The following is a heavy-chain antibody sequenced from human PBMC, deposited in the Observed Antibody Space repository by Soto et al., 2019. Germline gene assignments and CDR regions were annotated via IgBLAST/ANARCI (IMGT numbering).Heavy chain of an antibody. CDR1: GGSISSYF. CDR2: IYYSGST. Sequence: PSETLSLTCTVSGGSISSYFWNWIRQPPGKGLEWIGYIYYSGSTNYNPSLKSRVTISVDTSKNQFSLKLSSVTAADTAVYYCARQPTSITKSFDYWGQGTLVTVSS. D-gene: IGHD3-10*01. CDR3: ARQPTSITKSFDY. J-gene: IGHJ4*02. V-gene: IGHV4-59*08.